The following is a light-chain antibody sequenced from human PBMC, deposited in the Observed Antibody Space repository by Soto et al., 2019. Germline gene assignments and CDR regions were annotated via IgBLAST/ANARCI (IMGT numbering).Light chain of an antibody. CDR1: QSISSW. V-gene: IGKV1-5*01. CDR2: DAA. J-gene: IGKJ1*01. CDR3: QQYNIYG. Sequence: QMTQSPSTLSASVGDRVTITCRASQSISSWLAWYQHKPGKAPKLLIYDAASLESGVPSRFSGCGSGTQFTLTISSLQPDDFATYYCQQYNIYGFGPGIKVEIK.